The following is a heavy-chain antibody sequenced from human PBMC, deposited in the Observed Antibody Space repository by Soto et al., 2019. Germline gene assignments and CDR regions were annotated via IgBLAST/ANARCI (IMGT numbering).Heavy chain of an antibody. V-gene: IGHV1-24*01. CDR3: ATGMKTYLILVPFDAFDI. Sequence: ASVKVSCKVSGYTPTELSMHWVRQAPGKGLEWMGGFDPEDGETIYAQKFQGRVTMTEDTSTDTAYMELSSLRSEDTAVYYCATGMKTYLILVPFDAFDIWGQGTMVTVSS. CDR2: FDPEDGET. D-gene: IGHD3-10*01. J-gene: IGHJ3*02. CDR1: GYTPTELS.